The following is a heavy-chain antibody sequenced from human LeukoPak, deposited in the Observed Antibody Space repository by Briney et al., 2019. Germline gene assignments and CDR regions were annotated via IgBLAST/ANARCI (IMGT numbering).Heavy chain of an antibody. V-gene: IGHV4-4*07. CDR1: GGSINSYY. D-gene: IGHD5-12*01. Sequence: SEALSLTCTVSGGSINSYYWSWIRQPAGKGLEWIGRIYSSGSTGYNPSLKSRVTMSLDTSKNQFSLNLSSVTAADTAVYYCARVDIRTAFFDYWGQGTLVTVSS. J-gene: IGHJ4*02. CDR2: IYSSGST. CDR3: ARVDIRTAFFDY.